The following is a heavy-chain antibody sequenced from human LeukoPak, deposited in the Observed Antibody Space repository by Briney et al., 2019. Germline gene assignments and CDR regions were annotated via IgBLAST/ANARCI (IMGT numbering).Heavy chain of an antibody. CDR1: GYSFTSYW. J-gene: IGHJ4*02. Sequence: GESLKISRKGSGYSFTSYWIGWVRPMPGKGLEWMGIIYPGDSDTRYSPSFQGQVTISASKSISTAYLQWSSLKASDTAMYYCARTGGGYSGYDFFDYWGQGTLVTVSS. V-gene: IGHV5-51*01. CDR3: ARTGGGYSGYDFFDY. D-gene: IGHD5-12*01. CDR2: IYPGDSDT.